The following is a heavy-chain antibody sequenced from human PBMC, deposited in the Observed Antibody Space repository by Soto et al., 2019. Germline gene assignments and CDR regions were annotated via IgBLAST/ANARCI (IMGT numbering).Heavy chain of an antibody. V-gene: IGHV4-59*01. CDR2: IYYSGST. Sequence: LETLSLTRAVVRCSLMSYYWSWILQPPRKGLEWIGYIYYSGSTNYNPSLKSRVTISVDTSKNQFSLKLSSVTAADTAVYYCASSLAYCGGDCYGDFDYWGQGTLVTVSS. CDR3: ASSLAYCGGDCYGDFDY. CDR1: RCSLMSYY. J-gene: IGHJ4*02. D-gene: IGHD2-21*02.